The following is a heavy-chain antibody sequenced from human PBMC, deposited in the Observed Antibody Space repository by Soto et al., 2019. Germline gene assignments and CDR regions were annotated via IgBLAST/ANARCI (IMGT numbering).Heavy chain of an antibody. V-gene: IGHV3-33*01. D-gene: IGHD6-6*01. CDR3: ARGLRSVLDY. CDR1: GFTFRNFG. J-gene: IGHJ4*02. CDR2: IANDENIK. Sequence: GGSLRLSCVASGFTFRNFGMHWVRQAPGKGLEWVAVIANDENIKQYADSVRGRFAIARDNSKNTLYLQVTSLRAEDTAIYYCARGLRSVLDYWGQGALVTISS.